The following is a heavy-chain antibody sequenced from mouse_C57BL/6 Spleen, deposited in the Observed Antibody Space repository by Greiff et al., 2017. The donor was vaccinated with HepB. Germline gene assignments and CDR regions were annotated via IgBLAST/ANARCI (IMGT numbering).Heavy chain of an antibody. CDR3: AREDLGQRYFDY. Sequence: VKLMESGAELVKPGASVKISCKASGYAFSSYWMNWVKQRPGKGLEWIGQIYPGDGDTNYNGKFKGKATLTADKSSSTAYMQLSSLTSEDSAVYFCAREDLGQRYFDYWGQGTTLTVSS. J-gene: IGHJ2*01. V-gene: IGHV1-80*01. CDR2: IYPGDGDT. D-gene: IGHD3-3*01. CDR1: GYAFSSYW.